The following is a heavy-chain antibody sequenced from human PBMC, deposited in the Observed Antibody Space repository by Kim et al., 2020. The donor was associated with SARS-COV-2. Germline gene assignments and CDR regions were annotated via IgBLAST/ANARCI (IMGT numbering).Heavy chain of an antibody. CDR1: GGSISSYY. Sequence: SETLSLTCTVSGGSISSYYWSWIRQPPGKGLEWIGYIYYSGSTNYNPSLKSRVTISVDTSKNQFSLKLSSVTAADTAVYYCARRMIRGVTYDYFDYWGQGTLVTVSS. J-gene: IGHJ4*02. V-gene: IGHV4-59*08. CDR3: ARRMIRGVTYDYFDY. CDR2: IYYSGST. D-gene: IGHD3-10*01.